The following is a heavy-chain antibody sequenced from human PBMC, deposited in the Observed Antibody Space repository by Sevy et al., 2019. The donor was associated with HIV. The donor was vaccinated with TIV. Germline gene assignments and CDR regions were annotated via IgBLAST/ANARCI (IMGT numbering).Heavy chain of an antibody. V-gene: IGHV3-23*01. CDR3: AREILVIPYYYYAMDV. J-gene: IGHJ6*02. CDR2: ISASGGST. Sequence: GGSLRLSCAASGYIFSGYVMSWVRQAPGKGLEWISHISASGGSTYYADSVKGRFTISRDNFKKTLDLQMNSLRAEDTGVYYCAREILVIPYYYYAMDVWGQGTTVTVSS. D-gene: IGHD3-9*01. CDR1: GYIFSGYV.